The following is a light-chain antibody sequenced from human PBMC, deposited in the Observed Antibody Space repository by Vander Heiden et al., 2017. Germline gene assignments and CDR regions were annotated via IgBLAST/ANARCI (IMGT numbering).Light chain of an antibody. V-gene: IGLV3-21*04. J-gene: IGLJ1*01. CDR1: NIGSKS. CDR2: YDS. Sequence: SYVLTQPPSVSVAPEKTARITCGGNNIGSKSVHWYQQKPGQAPVLVIYYDSDRPSGIPERFSGSNSGNTATLTISRVEAGDEADYYCQVWDRSSDRYVFGTGTKVTVL. CDR3: QVWDRSSDRYV.